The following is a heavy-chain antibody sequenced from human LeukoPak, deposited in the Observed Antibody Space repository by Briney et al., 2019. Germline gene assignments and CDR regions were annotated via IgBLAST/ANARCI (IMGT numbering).Heavy chain of an antibody. CDR2: IIPIFGTA. Sequence: SVEVSCKASGGTFSSYAISWVRQAPGQGLEWMGGIIPIFGTANYALKFQGRVTITADESTSTAYMELSSLRSEDTAVYYCARAPTIGYYGLEYFDYWGQGTLVTVSS. V-gene: IGHV1-69*13. D-gene: IGHD3-10*01. J-gene: IGHJ4*02. CDR1: GGTFSSYA. CDR3: ARAPTIGYYGLEYFDY.